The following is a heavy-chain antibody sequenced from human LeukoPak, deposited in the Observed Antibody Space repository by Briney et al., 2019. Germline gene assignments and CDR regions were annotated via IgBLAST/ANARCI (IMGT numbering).Heavy chain of an antibody. CDR2: IYHSGST. J-gene: IGHJ4*02. Sequence: SETLSLTCTVSGGSISSGGYYWSWIRQPPGKGLEWIGYIYHSGSTYYNPSLKSRVTISVDRSKNQFSLKLSSVTAADTAVFYCARDRVVGATYTSDYWGQGTLVTVSS. CDR3: ARDRVVGATYTSDY. D-gene: IGHD1-26*01. V-gene: IGHV4-30-2*01. CDR1: GGSISSGGYY.